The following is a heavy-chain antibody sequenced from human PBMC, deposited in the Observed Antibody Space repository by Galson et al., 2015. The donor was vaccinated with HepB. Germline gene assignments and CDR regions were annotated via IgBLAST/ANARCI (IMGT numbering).Heavy chain of an antibody. D-gene: IGHD1-26*01. CDR1: GFTFSSYA. Sequence: SLRLSCAASGFTFSSYAMSWVRQAPGKGLEWVSAISGSGGSTYYADSVKGRFTISRDNSKNTPYLQMNSLRAEDTAVYYCAKRLVGATIYFDYWGQGTLVTVSS. V-gene: IGHV3-23*01. J-gene: IGHJ4*02. CDR3: AKRLVGATIYFDY. CDR2: ISGSGGST.